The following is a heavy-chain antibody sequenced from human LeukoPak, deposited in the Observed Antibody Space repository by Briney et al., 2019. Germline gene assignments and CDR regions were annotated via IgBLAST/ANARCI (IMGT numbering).Heavy chain of an antibody. J-gene: IGHJ4*02. CDR3: ARDRGFFLFDY. CDR2: IKEDGSET. V-gene: IGHV3-7*01. Sequence: QPGGSLRLSCAASGFTFGNHWMTWVRQAPGKGLEWLAHIKEDGSETAYVDSVRGRFTISRDNAKNSLYLQMSSLRDEDTAVYYCARDRGFFLFDYWGQGTLVSVSS. D-gene: IGHD3-10*01. CDR1: GFTFGNHW.